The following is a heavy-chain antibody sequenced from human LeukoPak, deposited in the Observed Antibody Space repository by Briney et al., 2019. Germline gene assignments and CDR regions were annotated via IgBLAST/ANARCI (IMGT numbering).Heavy chain of an antibody. Sequence: SQTLSLTCTVSGGSISSGDYYWSWIRQPPGKGLEWIGYIYYSGSTYYNPSLKSRVTISVDTSKNQFSLKLSSVTAADTAVYYCARDIAAEENWFDPWGQGTLVTVSS. CDR1: GGSISSGDYY. CDR2: IYYSGST. CDR3: ARDIAAEENWFDP. V-gene: IGHV4-30-4*08. J-gene: IGHJ5*02. D-gene: IGHD6-13*01.